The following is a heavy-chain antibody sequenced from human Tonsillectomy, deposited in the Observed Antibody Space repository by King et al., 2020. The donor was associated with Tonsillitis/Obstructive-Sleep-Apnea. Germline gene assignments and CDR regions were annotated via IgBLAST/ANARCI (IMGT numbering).Heavy chain of an antibody. CDR1: GYTFMDYR. CDR3: ARGEVTGTLGEFDS. V-gene: IGHV5-10-1*03. J-gene: IGHJ4*02. CDR2: IDPSDSYT. Sequence: VQLVESGAEAKKPGESLSISCKGSGYTFMDYRITWVRQMPGKGLEWVGRIDPSDSYTNYSPSFEGHVTMSTDNSVSTASLQWRILTASDSGIYYCARGEVTGTLGEFDSWGPGTLVTVSS. D-gene: IGHD1-7*01.